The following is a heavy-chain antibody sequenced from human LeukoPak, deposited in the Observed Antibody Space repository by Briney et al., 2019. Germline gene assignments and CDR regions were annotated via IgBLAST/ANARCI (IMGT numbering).Heavy chain of an antibody. J-gene: IGHJ6*04. CDR2: IIPIFGTA. Sequence: ASVKVSCKASGGTFSSYAISWVRQAPGQGLEWMGGIIPIFGTANYAQKFQGRVTITADKSTRTAYIELSSLRSEDTAVYYCARYFFSGSGSYYSPSVYYYGMDVWGKGTTDTVSS. V-gene: IGHV1-69*06. CDR3: ARYFFSGSGSYYSPSVYYYGMDV. CDR1: GGTFSSYA. D-gene: IGHD3-10*01.